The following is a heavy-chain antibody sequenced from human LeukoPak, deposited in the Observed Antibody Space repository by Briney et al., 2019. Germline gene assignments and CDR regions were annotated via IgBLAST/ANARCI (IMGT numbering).Heavy chain of an antibody. J-gene: IGHJ3*02. CDR2: VYASGSTNYNPT. Sequence: SETLSLTCTVSGGSISSYYWSWIRQPAGKGLEWIGRVYASGSTNYNPTNYNPSLKSRVTMSVDTSKNQFSLKLSSVTAADTAVYYCARGIAVAENAFDIWGQGTMVTVSS. CDR1: GGSISSYY. CDR3: ARGIAVAENAFDI. D-gene: IGHD6-19*01. V-gene: IGHV4-4*07.